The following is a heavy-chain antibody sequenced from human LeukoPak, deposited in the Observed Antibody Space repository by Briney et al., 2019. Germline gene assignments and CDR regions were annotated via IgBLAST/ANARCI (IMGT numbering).Heavy chain of an antibody. Sequence: GGSLRLSCAASGFTVSNFAMLWVRQAPGKGLEWVSSISGSGDSTHYTDSVKGRFTISRDNSRNTVYLQMNSLRAEDTALYYCAKVLVSGYYYDYWCQGTLVTVSS. CDR2: ISGSGDST. J-gene: IGHJ4*02. D-gene: IGHD3-22*01. CDR3: AKVLVSGYYYDY. V-gene: IGHV3-23*01. CDR1: GFTVSNFA.